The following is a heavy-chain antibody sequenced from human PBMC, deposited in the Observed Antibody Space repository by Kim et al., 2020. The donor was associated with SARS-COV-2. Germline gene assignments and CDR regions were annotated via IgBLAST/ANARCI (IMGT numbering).Heavy chain of an antibody. J-gene: IGHJ6*02. D-gene: IGHD2-2*01. Sequence: GGSLRLSCAASGFTFDDYAMHWVRQAPGKGLEWVSLISGDGGSTYYADSVKGRFTISRDNSKNSLYLQMNSLRTEDTALYYCALGYCSSTSCYQYYGMDVWGQGTTVTVSS. CDR2: ISGDGGST. CDR3: ALGYCSSTSCYQYYGMDV. V-gene: IGHV3-43*02. CDR1: GFTFDDYA.